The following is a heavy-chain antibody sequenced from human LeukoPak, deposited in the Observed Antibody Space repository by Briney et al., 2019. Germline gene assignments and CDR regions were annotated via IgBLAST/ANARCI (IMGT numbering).Heavy chain of an antibody. V-gene: IGHV4-38-2*01. D-gene: IGHD3-22*01. Sequence: SETLSLTCAVSGYSISSGYYWGWIRQPPGKGLEWIGSIYHSGSTYYNPSLKSRDTISVDTSKNQFSPKLSSVTAADTAAYYCARLGLYYYDSSGYYLGYYYYYIDVWGKGTTVTVSS. CDR1: GYSISSGYY. CDR3: ARLGLYYYDSSGYYLGYYYYYIDV. CDR2: IYHSGST. J-gene: IGHJ6*03.